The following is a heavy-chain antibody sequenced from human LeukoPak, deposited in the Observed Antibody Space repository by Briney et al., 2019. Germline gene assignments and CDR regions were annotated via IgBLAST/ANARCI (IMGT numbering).Heavy chain of an antibody. CDR2: ISYDGSNK. CDR1: GFTFSSYA. V-gene: IGHV3-30*04. J-gene: IGHJ4*02. CDR3: VRSTSPPQFDF. D-gene: IGHD2-2*01. Sequence: GGSLRLSCAASGFTFSSYAMHWVRQAPGKGLEWVAVISYDGSNKYYADSAKGRFTISRDNSKNTLYLQMNYLRVEDTAVYYCVRSTSPPQFDFWGQGTLVAVSS.